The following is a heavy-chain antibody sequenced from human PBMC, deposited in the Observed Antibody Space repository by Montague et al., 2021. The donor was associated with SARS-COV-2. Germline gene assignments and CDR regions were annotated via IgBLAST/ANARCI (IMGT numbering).Heavy chain of an antibody. J-gene: IGHJ5*02. CDR3: ARVIAGYCSSTSCYTGWFDP. CDR1: GGSISSGGYY. V-gene: IGHV4-31*03. D-gene: IGHD2-2*02. CDR2: IYYSGST. Sequence: TLSLTCTVSGGSISSGGYYWSWIRQHPGKGLEWIGYIYYSGSTYYNPSLKSRVTISVDTPKNQFSLKLSSATAADTAVYYCARVIAGYCSSTSCYTGWFDPWGQGTLVTVSS.